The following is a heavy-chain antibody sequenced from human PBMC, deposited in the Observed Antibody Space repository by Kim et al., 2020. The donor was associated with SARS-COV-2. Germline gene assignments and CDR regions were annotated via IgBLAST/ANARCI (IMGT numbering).Heavy chain of an antibody. CDR3: ARGIAVAGTAKDFDY. V-gene: IGHV1-69*04. J-gene: IGHJ4*02. D-gene: IGHD6-19*01. Sequence: QKFQGRVTITADKSTSTAYMELSSLRSEDTAVYYCARGIAVAGTAKDFDYWGQGTLVTVAS.